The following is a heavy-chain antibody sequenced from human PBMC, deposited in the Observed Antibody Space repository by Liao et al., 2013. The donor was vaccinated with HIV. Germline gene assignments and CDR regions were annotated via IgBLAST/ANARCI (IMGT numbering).Heavy chain of an antibody. CDR1: GGSFSGYY. CDR2: INHSGST. V-gene: IGHV4-34*01. CDR3: ARGVWFDP. Sequence: QVQLQQWGAGLLKPSETLSLTCGVYGGSFSGYYWSWIRQPPGKGLEWIGEINHSGSTNYNPSLKSRVTISVDTSNNQFSLKLSSVTAADTAVYYCARGVWFDPWGQGTLVTVSS. J-gene: IGHJ5*02.